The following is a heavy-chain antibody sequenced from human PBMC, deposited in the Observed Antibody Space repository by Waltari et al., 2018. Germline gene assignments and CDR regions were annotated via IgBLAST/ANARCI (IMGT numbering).Heavy chain of an antibody. D-gene: IGHD5-12*01. V-gene: IGHV4-39*01. CDR2: MSYSATP. Sequence: QLQLQESGPGLVKPSETLSLTCSVSGVSITSNMHYWGRIRQPPGQGPEWLATMSYSATPYMSPSLKHRLTRSRDTSKKQLSLKLGSVTSADTAVYYCATYIGASVGTAAFDVWGQGTMVSVSS. J-gene: IGHJ3*01. CDR1: GVSITSNMHY. CDR3: ATYIGASVGTAAFDV.